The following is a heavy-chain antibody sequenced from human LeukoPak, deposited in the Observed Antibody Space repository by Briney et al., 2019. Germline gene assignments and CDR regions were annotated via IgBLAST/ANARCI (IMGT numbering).Heavy chain of an antibody. CDR1: GYSFTSYW. Sequence: GESLKISCKGSGYSFTSYWIGWVRQMPGKGLECMGIIYPGDSDTRYSPSFQGQVTISADKSISTAYLQWSSLKASDTAMYYCARSPQYGSGSYYKDYYYYMDVWGKGTTVTVSS. J-gene: IGHJ6*03. D-gene: IGHD3-10*01. CDR2: IYPGDSDT. CDR3: ARSPQYGSGSYYKDYYYYMDV. V-gene: IGHV5-51*01.